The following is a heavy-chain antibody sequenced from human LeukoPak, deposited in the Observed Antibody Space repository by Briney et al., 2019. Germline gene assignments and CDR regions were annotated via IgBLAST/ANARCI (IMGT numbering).Heavy chain of an antibody. D-gene: IGHD2-2*01. CDR3: AKDAAVPAASGVIDY. J-gene: IGHJ4*02. CDR2: IWYGGSNK. CDR1: GFTFSSYA. Sequence: GGSLRLSCAASGFTFSSYAMSWVRQAPGKGLEWVAVIWYGGSNKYYADSVKGRFTISRDNSKNTLYLQMNSLRAEDTAVYYCAKDAAVPAASGVIDYWGQGTLVTVSS. V-gene: IGHV3-30*02.